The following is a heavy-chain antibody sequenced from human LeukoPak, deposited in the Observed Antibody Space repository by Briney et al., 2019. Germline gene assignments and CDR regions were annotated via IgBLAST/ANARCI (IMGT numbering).Heavy chain of an antibody. CDR1: GGSFSGYY. J-gene: IGHJ4*02. CDR3: ASGRDGSTLDY. Sequence: PSETLSLTCAVYGGSFSGYYWSWIRQPPGKGLEWIGYIYYSGSTNYNPSLKSRVTISVDTSKNQFSLKLSSVTAADTAVYYCASGRDGSTLDYWGQGTLVTVSS. V-gene: IGHV4-59*01. D-gene: IGHD5-24*01. CDR2: IYYSGST.